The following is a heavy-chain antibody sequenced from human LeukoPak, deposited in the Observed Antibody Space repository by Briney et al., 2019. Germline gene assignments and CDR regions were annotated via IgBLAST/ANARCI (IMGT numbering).Heavy chain of an antibody. V-gene: IGHV4-39*01. Sequence: SETLSLTCTVSGGSISSSSYYWGWIRQPPGKGLGWIGTIHYRGNTYYNPSLKSRVAISVDTSKNQFSLKLTSVTAADTAMYYCARLVGSSWYHEVLFGRDYWGQGTLVTVSS. J-gene: IGHJ4*02. CDR1: GGSISSSSYY. D-gene: IGHD6-13*01. CDR3: ARLVGSSWYHEVLFGRDY. CDR2: IHYRGNT.